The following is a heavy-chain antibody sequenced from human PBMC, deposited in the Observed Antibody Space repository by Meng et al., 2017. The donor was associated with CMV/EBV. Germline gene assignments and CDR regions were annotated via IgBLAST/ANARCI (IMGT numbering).Heavy chain of an antibody. J-gene: IGHJ4*02. D-gene: IGHD2-15*01. CDR1: GGSVSGHY. CDR3: ASRYCSGGSCYSSPLDY. Sequence: QLSEWAAGALKRSGSPSLTCAVYGGSVSGHYWSGVRQPPGKGLDWIGEINHRGSTNYNPSLKSRVTISVGTSKNQLSLKLSSVTAADTAVYYCASRYCSGGSCYSSPLDYWGQGSLVTVSS. V-gene: IGHV4-34*01. CDR2: INHRGST.